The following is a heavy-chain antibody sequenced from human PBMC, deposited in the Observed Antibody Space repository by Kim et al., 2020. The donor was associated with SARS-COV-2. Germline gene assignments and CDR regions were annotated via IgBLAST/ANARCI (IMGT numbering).Heavy chain of an antibody. D-gene: IGHD1-26*01. Sequence: GGSLRLSCAASGFTFSGSAMHWVRQASGKGLEWVGRIRSKANSYAKAYAASVKGRFTISRDDSKHTAYLQMNSLKTEDTAVYYCTVTIGGGSRLYPWGQGTLVTVSS. V-gene: IGHV3-73*01. CDR1: GFTFSGSA. CDR2: IRSKANSYAK. CDR3: TVTIGGGSRLYP. J-gene: IGHJ5*02.